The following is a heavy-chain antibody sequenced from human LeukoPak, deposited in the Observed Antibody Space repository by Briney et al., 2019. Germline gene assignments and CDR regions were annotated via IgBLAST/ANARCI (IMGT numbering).Heavy chain of an antibody. CDR3: TRPRYCTNGVCRGWGLVGFDP. Sequence: GGSLRLSCATSGFTFSGSAMHWVRQASGKGLEWVGRIRSKANSYATAYAASVKGRFTISRDDSKNTAYLQMNSLTAEDTAVYYCTRPRYCTNGVCRGWGLVGFDPWGQGTLVTVSS. CDR1: GFTFSGSA. V-gene: IGHV3-73*01. D-gene: IGHD2-8*01. J-gene: IGHJ5*02. CDR2: IRSKANSYAT.